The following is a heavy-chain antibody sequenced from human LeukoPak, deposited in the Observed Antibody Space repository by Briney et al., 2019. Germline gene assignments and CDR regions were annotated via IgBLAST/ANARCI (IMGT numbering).Heavy chain of an antibody. V-gene: IGHV3-21*01. D-gene: IGHD6-25*01. CDR3: ARSRGPPTHFDY. J-gene: IGHJ4*02. CDR1: GFTFSSYA. CDR2: ISSGNDYI. Sequence: GGSLRLSCAASGFTFSSYAMSWVRQAPGKGLEWVSSISSGNDYIYYADSVMGRFTISRDNAKNSLFLQMDRLRAEYTAVYYCARSRGPPTHFDYWGQGTLVTVSS.